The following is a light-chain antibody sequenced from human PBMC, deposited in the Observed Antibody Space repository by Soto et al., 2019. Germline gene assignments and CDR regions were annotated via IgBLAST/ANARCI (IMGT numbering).Light chain of an antibody. V-gene: IGKV1D-13*01. CDR2: DAS. Sequence: AIQLTQSPSSLSASVGDRVTITCRASQGIGRSLAWYQQKPATAPKLLIYDASSLQSGVPSRFSGTVSGTDFTLTISILQAEDFATYYCQQFINYPVPFGPGTKVDIK. J-gene: IGKJ3*01. CDR3: QQFINYPVP. CDR1: QGIGRS.